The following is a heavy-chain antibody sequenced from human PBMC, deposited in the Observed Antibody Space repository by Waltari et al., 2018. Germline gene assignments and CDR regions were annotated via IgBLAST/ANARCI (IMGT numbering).Heavy chain of an antibody. CDR3: ARGVGDLLD. CDR2: IKQDGSEK. V-gene: IGHV3-7*01. D-gene: IGHD2-21*02. J-gene: IGHJ4*02. CDR1: GFTFSSYW. Sequence: EVQLVESGGGLVQPGGSMRLSCAASGFTFSSYWMSWVRQAPGKGLEWVANIKQDGSEKHYVDSVKGRFTISRDNAKKSLYLQMNSLRAEDTAVYYCARGVGDLLDWGQGTLVTVSS.